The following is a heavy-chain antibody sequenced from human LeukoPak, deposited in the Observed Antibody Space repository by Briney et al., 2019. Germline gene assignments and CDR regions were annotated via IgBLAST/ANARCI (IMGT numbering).Heavy chain of an antibody. CDR3: ARATVPAAIPIQSNFDY. D-gene: IGHD2-2*01. CDR2: INPSGGST. V-gene: IGHV1-46*01. J-gene: IGHJ4*02. CDR1: GYTFTSYY. Sequence: ASVKVSCKASGYTFTSYYMHWVRPAPGQGLEWMGIINPSGGSTSYAQKFQGRVTMTRDTSTSIVYMELSSLRSEDTAVYYCARATVPAAIPIQSNFDYWGQGTLVTVSS.